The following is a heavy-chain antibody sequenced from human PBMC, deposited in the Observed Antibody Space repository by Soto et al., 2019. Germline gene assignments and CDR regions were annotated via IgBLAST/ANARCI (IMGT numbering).Heavy chain of an antibody. CDR2: ISNTGGGT. CDR1: GFTFNNYA. CDR3: AKDRGFGELFRPYFDY. Sequence: PGGSLRLSCAASGFTFNNYAMNWVRQAPGMGLEWVTTISNTGGGTYYADSVKGRFTISRDNSKNTLYLQMNSLRAEDTAVYYRAKDRGFGELFRPYFDYWGQGTLVTVSS. J-gene: IGHJ4*02. D-gene: IGHD3-10*01. V-gene: IGHV3-23*01.